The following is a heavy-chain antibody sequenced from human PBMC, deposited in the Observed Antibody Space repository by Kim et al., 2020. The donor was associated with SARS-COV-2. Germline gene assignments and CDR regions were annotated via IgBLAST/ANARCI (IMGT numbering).Heavy chain of an antibody. V-gene: IGHV4-61*02. CDR3: ARALYYDFWSGYYTGWFDP. CDR2: IYTSGST. D-gene: IGHD3-3*01. Sequence: SETLSLTCTVSGGSISSGSYYWSWIRQPAGKGLEWIGRIYTSGSTNYNPSLKSRVTISVDTSKNQFSLKLSSVTAADTAVYYCARALYYDFWSGYYTGWFDPWGQGTLVTVSS. J-gene: IGHJ5*02. CDR1: GGSISSGSYY.